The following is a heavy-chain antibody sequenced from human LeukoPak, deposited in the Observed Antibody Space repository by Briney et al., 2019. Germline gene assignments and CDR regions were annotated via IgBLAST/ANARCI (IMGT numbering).Heavy chain of an antibody. D-gene: IGHD3-3*01. CDR2: IWHDGNDR. CDR1: GFTFSSYD. Sequence: GGSLRLSCVASGFTFSSYDMHWVRQAPGKGLEWVAVIWHDGNDRYYADSVKGRFTVSRDNSKSTLYLQMNSLRAEDTAGYYCAKVMEPSAGYYGNYYYYGMAGSGQATTVTVSS. CDR3: AKVMEPSAGYYGNYYYYGMAG. J-gene: IGHJ6*01. V-gene: IGHV3-30*02.